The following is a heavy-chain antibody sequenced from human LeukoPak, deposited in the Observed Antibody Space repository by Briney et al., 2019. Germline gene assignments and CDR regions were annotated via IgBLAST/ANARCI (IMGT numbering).Heavy chain of an antibody. D-gene: IGHD3-10*01. Sequence: GGSLRLSCAASGFTFSDYGMHWVRQAPGNGLEWVAVISYHGNFKYYADSVKGRFTIFRDNSNNTVYLQMNGLRGEDTAVYYCAKDVYHSVTMVRGLNYGMDVWGQGTTVTVS. V-gene: IGHV3-30*18. J-gene: IGHJ6*02. CDR3: AKDVYHSVTMVRGLNYGMDV. CDR2: ISYHGNFK. CDR1: GFTFSDYG.